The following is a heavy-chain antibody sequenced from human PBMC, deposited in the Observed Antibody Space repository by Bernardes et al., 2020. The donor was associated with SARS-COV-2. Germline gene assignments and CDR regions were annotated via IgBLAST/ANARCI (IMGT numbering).Heavy chain of an antibody. CDR1: GGSFSGYY. J-gene: IGHJ6*02. D-gene: IGHD3-9*01. CDR3: AREIRYFDWLDYYYGMDV. CDR2: INHSGST. Sequence: SETLSLTCAVYGGSFSGYYWSWIRQPPGKGLEWIGEINHSGSTNYNPSLKSRVTISVDTSKNQFSLKLSSVTAADTAVYYCAREIRYFDWLDYYYGMDVWGQGTTVTVSS. V-gene: IGHV4-34*01.